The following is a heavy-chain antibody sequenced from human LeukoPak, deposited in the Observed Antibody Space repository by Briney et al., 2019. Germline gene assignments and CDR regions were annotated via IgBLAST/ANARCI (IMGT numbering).Heavy chain of an antibody. CDR1: QYAFTDYA. CDR2: INAGNGNT. J-gene: IGHJ3*02. V-gene: IGHV1-3*01. D-gene: IGHD2-2*01. CDR3: AREACSSTRCYDLAFDI. Sequence: GASVKVSCKASQYAFTDYAVHWVRQAPGQTLEWMAWINAGNGNTKYSQKFQGRVTITRDTSASIAYMELSSLRSEDTAVYYCAREACSSTRCYDLAFDIWGQGTMVTVSS.